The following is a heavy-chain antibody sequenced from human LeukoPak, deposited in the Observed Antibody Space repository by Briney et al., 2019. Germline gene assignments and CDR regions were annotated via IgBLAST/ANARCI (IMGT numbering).Heavy chain of an antibody. CDR3: VRDRSITMIVVVNDAFDI. J-gene: IGHJ3*02. V-gene: IGHV3-48*01. Sequence: GGSLRLSCTASGFTFSTFHMHWVRQAPGNWLEWVSYINYHSQPTYYADSEKGRFTISRDNAKSSLYLQLNDLRAEDTAVYYCVRDRSITMIVVVNDAFDIWGQGTMVTVSS. CDR2: INYHSQPT. CDR1: GFTFSTFH. D-gene: IGHD3-22*01.